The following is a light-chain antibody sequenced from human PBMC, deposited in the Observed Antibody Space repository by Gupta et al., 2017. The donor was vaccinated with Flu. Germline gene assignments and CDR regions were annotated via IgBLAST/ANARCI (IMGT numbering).Light chain of an antibody. CDR2: KDN. CDR3: AAWDDSLCGLWV. V-gene: IGLV1-47*01. Sequence: IGSNYVYWYQQFPGTAPKLLIYKDNRRPSGGPDRFSGSKSGTSASLAIRGLRSEDEADYYCAAWDDSLCGLWVFGAGTRLTVL. J-gene: IGLJ3*02. CDR1: IGSNY.